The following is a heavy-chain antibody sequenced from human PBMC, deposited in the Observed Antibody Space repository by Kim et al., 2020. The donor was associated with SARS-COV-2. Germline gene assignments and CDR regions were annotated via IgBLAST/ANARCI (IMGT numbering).Heavy chain of an antibody. V-gene: IGHV4-39*02. CDR1: GASISSGSYF. D-gene: IGHD2-8*02. CDR2: VHTTGTT. CDR3: ARDTGRYQVDC. Sequence: SETLSLTCSVSGASISSGSYFWGWVRQSPEKGMEWIGSVHTTGTTVYNPSLRGRISVSKDTSRNQYYLRVDSVTAADTAVYYCARDTGRYQVDCWGQGTLVTVSS. J-gene: IGHJ4*02.